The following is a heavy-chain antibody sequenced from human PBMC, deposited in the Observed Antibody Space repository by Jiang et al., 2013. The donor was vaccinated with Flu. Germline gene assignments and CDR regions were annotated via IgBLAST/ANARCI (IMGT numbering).Heavy chain of an antibody. Sequence: GSGLVKPSETLSLTCTVSGGSISSSSYYWGWIRQPPGKGLEWIGSIYYSGSTYYNPSLKSRVTISVDTSKNQFSLKLSSVTAADTAVYYCARHTVGAVYFDYWGQGTLVTVSS. D-gene: IGHD1-26*01. V-gene: IGHV4-39*01. J-gene: IGHJ4*02. CDR3: ARHTVGAVYFDY. CDR1: GGSISSSSYY. CDR2: IYYSGST.